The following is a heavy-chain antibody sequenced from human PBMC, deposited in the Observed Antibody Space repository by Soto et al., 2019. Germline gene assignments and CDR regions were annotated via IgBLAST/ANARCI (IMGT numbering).Heavy chain of an antibody. V-gene: IGHV1-69*13. CDR2: IIPIFGTA. Sequence: SVKVSCKASGGTFSSYAISWVRQAPGQGLEWMGRIIPIFGTANYAQKFQGRVTITADESTSTAYMELSSLRSEDTAVYYCARGPTVVTPETIGIPAFDIWGQGTMVTVSS. CDR1: GGTFSSYA. D-gene: IGHD4-17*01. CDR3: ARGPTVVTPETIGIPAFDI. J-gene: IGHJ3*02.